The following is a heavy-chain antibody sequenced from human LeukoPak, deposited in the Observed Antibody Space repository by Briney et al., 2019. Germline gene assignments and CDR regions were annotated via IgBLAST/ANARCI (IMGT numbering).Heavy chain of an antibody. CDR3: AKDGQDYDILTGYYMDVGFDY. CDR2: ISGSGGST. V-gene: IGHV3-23*01. CDR1: GFTFSSYA. J-gene: IGHJ4*02. D-gene: IGHD3-9*01. Sequence: GGSLRLSCAASGFTFSSYAMSWVRQAPGKGLEWVSAISGSGGSTYYADSVKGRFTISRDNSKNTLYLQMNSLRAEDTAVYYCAKDGQDYDILTGYYMDVGFDYWGQGTLVTVSS.